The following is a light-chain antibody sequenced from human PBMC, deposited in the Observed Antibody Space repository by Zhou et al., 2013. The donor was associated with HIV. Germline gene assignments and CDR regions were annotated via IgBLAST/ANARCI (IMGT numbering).Light chain of an antibody. CDR1: HTVTSNY. Sequence: EIVLTQSPGTLSLSPGERATLSCRASHTVTSNYLAWYQHKPGQGPKVLIFGASTRANGIPDRFSGSGSGTEFTLTISRLEPEDFAFYYCQQYDTWPSFGQGTKLQIK. CDR3: QQYDTWPS. J-gene: IGKJ2*01. CDR2: GAS. V-gene: IGKV3-20*01.